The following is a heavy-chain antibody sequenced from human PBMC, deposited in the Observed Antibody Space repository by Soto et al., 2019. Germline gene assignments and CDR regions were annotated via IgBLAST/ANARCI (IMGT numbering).Heavy chain of an antibody. CDR1: GGSISSGGYY. Sequence: PSETLSLTCTVSGGSISSGGYYWSWIRQHPGKGLEWIGYIYYSGSTYYNPSLKSRVTISVDTSKNQFSLKLSSVTAADTAVYYCARDKHGDYIFDYWGQGTLVTVSS. CDR3: ARDKHGDYIFDY. V-gene: IGHV4-31*03. D-gene: IGHD4-17*01. CDR2: IYYSGST. J-gene: IGHJ4*02.